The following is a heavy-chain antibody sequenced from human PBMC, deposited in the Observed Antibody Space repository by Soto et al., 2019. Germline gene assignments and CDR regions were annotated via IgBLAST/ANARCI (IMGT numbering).Heavy chain of an antibody. V-gene: IGHV3-30*04. CDR3: ARDVAERRFGESLDC. CDR2: ISYDGSNK. Sequence: QVQLVESGGGVVQPGRSLRLSCAASGFTFSTYAMHWVRQTPGKGLEWVAVISYDGSNKYYADSVNGRFTISRDKSKNTLYLQMKSLPTEDTAVYYCARDVAERRFGESLDCWGQGTRVTVSS. J-gene: IGHJ4*02. CDR1: GFTFSTYA. D-gene: IGHD3-10*01.